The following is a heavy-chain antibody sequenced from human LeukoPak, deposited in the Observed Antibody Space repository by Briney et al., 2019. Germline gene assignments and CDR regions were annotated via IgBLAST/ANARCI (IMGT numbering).Heavy chain of an antibody. CDR2: ISSSSSTI. Sequence: GGSLRLSCAASGFTFGSYSMNWVRQAPGKGLEWVSYISSSSSTIYYADSVKGRFTISRDNAKNSRYLQMNSLRAEDTAVYYCGQYGSGSSDDAFDIWGQGTMVTVSS. D-gene: IGHD3-10*01. CDR1: GFTFGSYS. V-gene: IGHV3-48*01. CDR3: GQYGSGSSDDAFDI. J-gene: IGHJ3*02.